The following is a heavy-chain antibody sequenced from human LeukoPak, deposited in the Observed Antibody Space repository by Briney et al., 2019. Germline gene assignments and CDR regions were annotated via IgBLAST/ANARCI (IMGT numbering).Heavy chain of an antibody. V-gene: IGHV1-58*01. CDR3: AASRYYDSSGYYSPLILDS. J-gene: IGHJ4*02. CDR1: GFTFTSSA. Sequence: SVKVSCKASGFTFTSSAVQWVRQARGQRLEWIGWIVVGSGNTNSAQKFQERVTITRGMSTSTVYMELSSLRSEDTAMYYCAASRYYDSSGYYSPLILDSWGQGTLVTVSS. D-gene: IGHD3-22*01. CDR2: IVVGSGNT.